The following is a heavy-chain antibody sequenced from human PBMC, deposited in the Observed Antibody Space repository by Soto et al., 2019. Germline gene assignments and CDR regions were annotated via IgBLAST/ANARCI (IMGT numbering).Heavy chain of an antibody. V-gene: IGHV3-33*01. Sequence: GGSLRLSCAASGFTFSSYGMHWVRQAPGKGLEWVAVIWYDGSNKYYADSVKGRFTISRDNSKNTLYLQMNSLRAEDTAVYYCARSAIHPYTAEYFQHWGQGTLVTVSS. D-gene: IGHD2-2*01. CDR3: ARSAIHPYTAEYFQH. J-gene: IGHJ1*01. CDR1: GFTFSSYG. CDR2: IWYDGSNK.